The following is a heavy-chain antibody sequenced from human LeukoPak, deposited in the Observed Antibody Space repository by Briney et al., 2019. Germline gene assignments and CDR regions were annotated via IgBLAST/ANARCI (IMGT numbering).Heavy chain of an antibody. Sequence: GGSLRLPCAASGFTFSSYAMSWVRQVPGKGLEWVSGINWSGGSTGYADPLRGRFTISRDNAKNSLYLQMDSLRAEDTALYYCARAPITSPFYFDYWGQGTLVTVSS. CDR3: ARAPITSPFYFDY. D-gene: IGHD2-2*01. CDR1: GFTFSSYA. J-gene: IGHJ4*02. V-gene: IGHV3-20*04. CDR2: INWSGGST.